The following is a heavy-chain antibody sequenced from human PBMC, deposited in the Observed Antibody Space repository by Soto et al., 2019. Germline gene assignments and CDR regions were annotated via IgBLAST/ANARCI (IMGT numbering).Heavy chain of an antibody. CDR3: ASGSNY. J-gene: IGHJ4*02. CDR2: INHSGST. V-gene: IGHV4-34*01. CDR1: GGSFSGYY. Sequence: SETLSLTCAVYGGSFSGYYWSWIRQPPGKGLEWIGEINHSGSTNYNPSLKSRVTISVDTSKNQFSLKLSSVTAADTAVYYCASGSNYWGQGTLVTVSS.